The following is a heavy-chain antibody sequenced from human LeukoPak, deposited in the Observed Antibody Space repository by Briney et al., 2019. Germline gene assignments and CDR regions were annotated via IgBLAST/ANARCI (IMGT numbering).Heavy chain of an antibody. CDR3: ARWGYYFDY. D-gene: IGHD3-16*01. CDR2: IYYSGST. J-gene: IGHJ4*02. CDR1: GVSISAYY. Sequence: PSETLSLTCSVSGVSISAYYWSWIRQPAGKGLEWIGYIYYSGSTNYNPSLKSRVTISVDTSKNQFSLKLSSVTAADTAVYYCARWGYYFDYWGQGTLVTVSS. V-gene: IGHV4-59*08.